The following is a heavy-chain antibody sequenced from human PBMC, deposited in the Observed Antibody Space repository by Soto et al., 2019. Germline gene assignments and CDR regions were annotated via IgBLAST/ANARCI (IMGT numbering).Heavy chain of an antibody. Sequence: GGSLRLSCAASGFTFSSYAMHWVRQAPGKGLEWVAVISYDGSNKYYADSVRGRFTISRDNSKNTLYLQMNSLRSEDTAVYYCARDRGTTGTYLSVTWFDPWGQGTLVTVSS. CDR3: ARDRGTTGTYLSVTWFDP. D-gene: IGHD1-1*01. CDR2: ISYDGSNK. CDR1: GFTFSSYA. J-gene: IGHJ5*02. V-gene: IGHV3-30-3*01.